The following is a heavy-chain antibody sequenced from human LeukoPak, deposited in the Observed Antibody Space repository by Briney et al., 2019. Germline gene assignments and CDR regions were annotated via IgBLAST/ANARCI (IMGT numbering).Heavy chain of an antibody. CDR3: ARSDYYDSSGYLIDY. CDR2: INPRSGTT. V-gene: IGHV1-46*01. J-gene: IGHJ4*02. Sequence: ASVKVSCKASGYTFTTQYIHWVRQAPGQGLEWMGVINPRSGTTSNGQNFQGRVTMTRDTSASTVYMELSSLRSDDTAMYYCARSDYYDSSGYLIDYWGQGTLVTVSS. CDR1: GYTFTTQY. D-gene: IGHD3-22*01.